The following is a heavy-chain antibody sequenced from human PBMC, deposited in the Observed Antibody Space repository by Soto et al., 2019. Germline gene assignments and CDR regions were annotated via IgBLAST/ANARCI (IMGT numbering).Heavy chain of an antibody. CDR3: AREGIAVAGAFDY. V-gene: IGHV3-33*01. CDR2: IWYDGSNK. CDR1: GFTFSSYG. J-gene: IGHJ4*02. Sequence: QVQLVESGGGVVQPGRSLRLSCAASGFTFSSYGMHWVRQAPGKGLEWVAVIWYDGSNKYYADSVKGRFTISRDNSKNTLYRQMNSLRAEDTAVYYCAREGIAVAGAFDYWGQGTLVTVSS. D-gene: IGHD6-19*01.